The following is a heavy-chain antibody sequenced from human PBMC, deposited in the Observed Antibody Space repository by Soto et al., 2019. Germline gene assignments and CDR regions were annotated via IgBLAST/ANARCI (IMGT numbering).Heavy chain of an antibody. D-gene: IGHD5-18*01. CDR1: GGTFSSYA. CDR2: IIPIFGTA. J-gene: IGHJ6*02. Sequence: SVKVSCKASGGTFSSYAISWVRQAPGQGLEWMGGIIPIFGTANYAQKFQGRVTITADESTSTAYMELSSLRSEDTAVYYCAREWGGLEGYATYCGMDVWGQGTTVTVSS. CDR3: AREWGGLEGYATYCGMDV. V-gene: IGHV1-69*13.